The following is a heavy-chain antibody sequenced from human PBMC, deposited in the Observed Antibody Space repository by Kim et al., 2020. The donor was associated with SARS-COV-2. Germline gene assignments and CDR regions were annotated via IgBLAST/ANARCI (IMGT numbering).Heavy chain of an antibody. V-gene: IGHV4-34*01. CDR1: GGSFSGYY. D-gene: IGHD6-13*01. Sequence: SETLSLTCAVYGGSFSGYYWSWIRQPPGKGLEWIGEINHSGSTNYNPSLKSRVTISVDTSKNQFSLKLSSVTAADTAVYYCARVGYSSSWYGAHNWFDPWDQGTLVTVSS. J-gene: IGHJ5*02. CDR3: ARVGYSSSWYGAHNWFDP. CDR2: INHSGST.